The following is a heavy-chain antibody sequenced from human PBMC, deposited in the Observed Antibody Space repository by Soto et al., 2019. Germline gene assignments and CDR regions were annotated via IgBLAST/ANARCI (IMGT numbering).Heavy chain of an antibody. CDR3: ARRGREVDYFDY. CDR2: IYPGDADT. Sequence: EVQLVQSGAELKKPGESLKISCKGSGDSFTSYWIGWVRQMPGKGLEWMGIIYPGDADTRYSPSFQGQVTISADKSIGNAYLQWSSLTASDTAMYYCARRGREVDYFDYWGQGTLVTVSS. D-gene: IGHD5-12*01. CDR1: GDSFTSYW. J-gene: IGHJ4*02. V-gene: IGHV5-51*01.